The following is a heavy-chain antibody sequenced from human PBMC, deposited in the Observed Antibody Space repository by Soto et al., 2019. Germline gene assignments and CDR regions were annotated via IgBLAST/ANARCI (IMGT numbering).Heavy chain of an antibody. CDR3: ARDLMSIGYIHP. V-gene: IGHV4-59*01. CDR1: GGSIRSYY. D-gene: IGHD3-22*01. J-gene: IGHJ5*02. CDR2: IYYSGST. Sequence: TLSLTCAVSGGSIRSYYWSWIRQPPGKGLEWIGYIYYSGSTNYNPSLKSRVTISVDTSKNQFSLKLNSVTTADTAVYYCARDLMSIGYIHPWGQGALVTVSS.